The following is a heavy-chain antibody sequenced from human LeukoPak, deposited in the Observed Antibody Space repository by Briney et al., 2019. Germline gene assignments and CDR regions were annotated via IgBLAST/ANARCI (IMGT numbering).Heavy chain of an antibody. Sequence: GGSLRLSCAACGFAFDDYAMHWVRQAPGKGLEWVSVINGSGSSTNYADSVKGRFTISRDNSKNTLYLQMNSLRADDTAVYYCAKKPSQVSWGAASFDYWGQGTLVTVSS. D-gene: IGHD1-26*01. CDR3: AKKPSQVSWGAASFDY. V-gene: IGHV3-23*01. CDR2: INGSGSST. CDR1: GFAFDDYA. J-gene: IGHJ4*02.